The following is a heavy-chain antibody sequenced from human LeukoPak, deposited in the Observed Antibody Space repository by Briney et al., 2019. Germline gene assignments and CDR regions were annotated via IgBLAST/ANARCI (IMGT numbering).Heavy chain of an antibody. CDR3: ASGTTGTTGFNY. CDR2: ISSGSAYI. J-gene: IGHJ4*02. V-gene: IGHV3-21*01. Sequence: GGSLRLSXTASGFSFSDYTMNWGRQAPGKGLEWLSSISSGSAYIHYADSVNGRFTISRDNAKNSLNLQMSSLRAEDTAVYYCASGTTGTTGFNYWGQGTLVTVSS. CDR1: GFSFSDYT. D-gene: IGHD1-7*01.